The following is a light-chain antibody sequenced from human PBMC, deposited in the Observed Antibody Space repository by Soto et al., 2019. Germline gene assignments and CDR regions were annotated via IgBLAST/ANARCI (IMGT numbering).Light chain of an antibody. CDR1: QSVSSSY. CDR3: QQYGSSGYT. V-gene: IGKV3-20*01. CDR2: GAS. Sequence: EIVLTQSPGTLSLSPGERATLSCRASQSVSSSYLAWYQQKPGQAPRLPIYGASSRATGIPDRFSGSGSGTDFTLTISRLETEDFAVYYCQQYGSSGYTFGQRTKLEIK. J-gene: IGKJ2*01.